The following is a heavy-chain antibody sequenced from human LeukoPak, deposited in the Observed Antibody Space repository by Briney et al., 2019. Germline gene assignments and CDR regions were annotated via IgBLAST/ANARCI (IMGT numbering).Heavy chain of an antibody. CDR2: ISSSGSTI. D-gene: IGHD5-18*01. V-gene: IGHV3-48*03. CDR3: ARGRIQLWSSHPFMDV. J-gene: IGHJ6*02. CDR1: GFTFSSYE. Sequence: PGGSLRLSCAASGFTFSSYEMNWVRQAPGKGLEWVSYISSSGSTIYYADSVKGRFTISRDNAKNSLYLQMSSLRAEDTAVYYCARGRIQLWSSHPFMDVWGQGTTVTVSS.